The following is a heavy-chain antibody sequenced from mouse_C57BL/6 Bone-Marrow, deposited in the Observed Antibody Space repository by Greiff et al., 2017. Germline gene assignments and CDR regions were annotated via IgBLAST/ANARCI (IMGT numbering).Heavy chain of an antibody. CDR1: GFTFSDYG. V-gene: IGHV5-17*01. Sequence: DVKLVESGGGLVKPGGSLKLSCAASGFTFSDYGMHWVRQAPETGLAWVAYLSSGSSTIYYADTVKGRFTISRDNAKNTLFLQMTSLRSEDTAMYYCARGHDYWGQGTTLTVSS. J-gene: IGHJ2*01. CDR3: ARGHDY. CDR2: LSSGSSTI.